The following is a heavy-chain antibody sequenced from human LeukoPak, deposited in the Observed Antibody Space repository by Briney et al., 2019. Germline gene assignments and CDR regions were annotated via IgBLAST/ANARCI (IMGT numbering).Heavy chain of an antibody. CDR1: GFTFSNYG. CDR2: ISNDGNDK. CDR3: ARFYWNDAGMDV. Sequence: PGGSLRLSCAASGFTFSNYGMHRVRQAPGEGLEWVALISNDGNDKYYADSVKGRFTISRDNSKNTLYLQMNSLRAEDTAVYYCARFYWNDAGMDVWGQGTTVTVSS. J-gene: IGHJ6*02. V-gene: IGHV3-30*03. D-gene: IGHD1-1*01.